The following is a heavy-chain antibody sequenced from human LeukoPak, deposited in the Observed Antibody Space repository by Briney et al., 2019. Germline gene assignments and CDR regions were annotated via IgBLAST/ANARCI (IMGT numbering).Heavy chain of an antibody. D-gene: IGHD2-2*01. Sequence: GGSLRLSCAASGFTFSSYGMHWVRQAPGKGLEWVAFIRYDGSNKYYADSVKGRFTISRDNSKTTLYLQMNSLRAEDTAVYYCARLKLLWSNYFDYWGQGTLVTVSS. CDR3: ARLKLLWSNYFDY. CDR1: GFTFSSYG. CDR2: IRYDGSNK. J-gene: IGHJ4*02. V-gene: IGHV3-30*02.